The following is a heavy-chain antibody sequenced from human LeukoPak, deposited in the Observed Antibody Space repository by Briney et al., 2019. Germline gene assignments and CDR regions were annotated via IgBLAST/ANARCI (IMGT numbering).Heavy chain of an antibody. D-gene: IGHD1-26*01. CDR2: INPNSGGT. J-gene: IGHJ4*02. CDR1: GYTFTGYY. Sequence: ASVKVSCKASGYTFTGYYMHWVRQAPGQGLEWMGWINPNSGGTNYAQKFQGRVTMTRDTSISTAYMEPSRLRSDDTAVYYCARDPRFCGSLQCWGQGTLVTVSS. V-gene: IGHV1-2*02. CDR3: ARDPRFCGSLQC.